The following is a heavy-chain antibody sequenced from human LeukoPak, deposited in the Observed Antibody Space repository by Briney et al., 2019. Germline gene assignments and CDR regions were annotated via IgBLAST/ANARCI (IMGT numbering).Heavy chain of an antibody. CDR1: GFTFNSYG. CDR3: AKDLGGGITMVRGVIGMDV. CDR2: ISYDASNK. D-gene: IGHD3-10*01. J-gene: IGHJ6*04. V-gene: IGHV3-30*18. Sequence: GRSLRLSCAASGFTFNSYGMHWVRQAPGKGLEWLAVISYDASNKYYADSVKGRFTISRDNSKNTLYLQTNSLRAEDTAVYYCAKDLGGGITMVRGVIGMDVWGKGTTVTVSS.